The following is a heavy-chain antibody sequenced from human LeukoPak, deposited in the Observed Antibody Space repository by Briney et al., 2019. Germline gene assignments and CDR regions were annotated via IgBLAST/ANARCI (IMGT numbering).Heavy chain of an antibody. CDR3: ARGKLRRSYFDY. Sequence: SETLSLTCTVSGGSISSYYWSWIRQPPGKGLEWIGYIYYSGSTNYNPSLKSRVTISVDTSKNQFSLKLSSVTAADTAVYYCARGKLRRSYFDYWGQGTLVTVSS. J-gene: IGHJ4*02. CDR1: GGSISSYY. V-gene: IGHV4-59*01. CDR2: IYYSGST. D-gene: IGHD1-26*01.